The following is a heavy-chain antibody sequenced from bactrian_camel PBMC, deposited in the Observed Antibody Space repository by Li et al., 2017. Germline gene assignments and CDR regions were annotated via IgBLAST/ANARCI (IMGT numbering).Heavy chain of an antibody. Sequence: VQLVESGGSSVQPGESLRLTCTFSETRYCMGWFRQPPGKDREGVAVMDSLGRTKYADSVNGRFTISKGNAKKTLYLQMSSLKPEDTAKYFCAAGGTCHQRAPAADRLGFWGQGTQVTVS. J-gene: IGHJ6*01. CDR3: AAGGTCHQRAPAADRLGF. CDR2: MDSLGRT. CDR1: ETRYC. D-gene: IGHD7*01. V-gene: IGHV3S67*01.